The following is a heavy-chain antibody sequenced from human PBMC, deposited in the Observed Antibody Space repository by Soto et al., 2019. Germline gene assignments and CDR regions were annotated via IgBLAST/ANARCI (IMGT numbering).Heavy chain of an antibody. J-gene: IGHJ4*02. V-gene: IGHV4-59*08. Sequence: SETLSLTCTVSDGSISSYYWSWIRQPPGKGLEWIGNTHYSGSTNYNPSLKSRVTISVDTSKNQFSLKLSSVAAADTAVYFCARHTTEGTTLVSFDSWGQGALVTVSS. CDR1: DGSISSYY. D-gene: IGHD1-1*01. CDR2: THYSGST. CDR3: ARHTTEGTTLVSFDS.